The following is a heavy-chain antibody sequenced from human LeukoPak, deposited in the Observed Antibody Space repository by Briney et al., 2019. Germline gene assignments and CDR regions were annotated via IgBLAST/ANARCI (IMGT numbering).Heavy chain of an antibody. CDR1: GFTFSNYA. CDR2: ISFDGSNK. D-gene: IGHD3-10*01. V-gene: IGHV3-30*04. J-gene: IGHJ4*02. CDR3: ARRGVGAWFGLDY. Sequence: GGSLRLSCAASGFTFSNYAMHWVRQAPGKGLEWVAVISFDGSNKYYADSVKGRFTISRDNSKTTLYLQMNSLRSEDTAVYSCARRGVGAWFGLDYWGQGTLVTASS.